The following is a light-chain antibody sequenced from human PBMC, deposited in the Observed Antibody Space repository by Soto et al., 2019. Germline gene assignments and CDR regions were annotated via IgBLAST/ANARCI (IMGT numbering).Light chain of an antibody. J-gene: IGKJ3*01. CDR1: QDLSKF. CDR2: DAS. CDR3: QQYETRPYT. Sequence: DIQMTQSPSSLSASIQDRVSFTCQASQDLSKFLNWYQHKPGQAHSILIYDASKSHFGVPSRFSGSGTGTDFTFTIRSLQPEDNATYYCQQYETRPYTFGPGTKVDIK. V-gene: IGKV1-33*01.